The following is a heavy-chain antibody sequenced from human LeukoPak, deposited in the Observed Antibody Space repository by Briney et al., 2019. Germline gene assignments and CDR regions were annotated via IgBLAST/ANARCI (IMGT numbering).Heavy chain of an antibody. D-gene: IGHD6-19*01. Sequence: GGSPRLSCAASGFTFSSYAMSWVRQAPGKGLEWVSAISGSGGSTYYADSVKGRFTISRDNSKNTLYLQMSSLRAEDTAVYYRAKGWQWLVPRYFDYWGQGTLVTVSS. CDR3: AKGWQWLVPRYFDY. CDR1: GFTFSSYA. V-gene: IGHV3-23*01. CDR2: ISGSGGST. J-gene: IGHJ4*02.